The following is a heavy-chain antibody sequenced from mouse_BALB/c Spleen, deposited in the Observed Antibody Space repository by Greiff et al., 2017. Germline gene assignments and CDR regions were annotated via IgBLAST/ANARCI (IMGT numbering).Heavy chain of an antibody. CDR2: ISSGSSTI. D-gene: IGHD2-4*01. V-gene: IGHV5-17*02. Sequence: EVKLMESGGGLVQPGGSRKLSCAASGFTFSSFGMHWVRQAPEKGLEWVAYISSGSSTIYYADTVKGRFTISRDNPKNTLFLQMTSLRSEDTAMYDCARSDYDGGFAYWGQGTLVTVSA. CDR1: GFTFSSFG. CDR3: ARSDYDGGFAY. J-gene: IGHJ3*01.